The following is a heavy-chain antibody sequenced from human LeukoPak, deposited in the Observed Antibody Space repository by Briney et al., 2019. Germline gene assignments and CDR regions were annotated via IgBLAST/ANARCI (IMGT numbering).Heavy chain of an antibody. D-gene: IGHD1-26*01. CDR1: GDSSTSDSYY. V-gene: IGHV4-39*02. CDR3: ARGRPFGGGFHLDY. CDR2: IYYSGST. J-gene: IGHJ4*02. Sequence: SETLSLTCIISGDSSTSDSYYGGWVRQPPGKGLEWIGNIYYSGSTYYNPSLKSRVTMSVDTSKNQFFLRLSSVTAADTAVYYCARGRPFGGGFHLDYWGQGTLVTVSA.